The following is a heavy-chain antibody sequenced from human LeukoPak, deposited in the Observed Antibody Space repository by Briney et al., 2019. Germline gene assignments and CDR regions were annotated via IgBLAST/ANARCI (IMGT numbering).Heavy chain of an antibody. D-gene: IGHD3-9*01. CDR2: ISSSSSTI. V-gene: IGHV3-48*04. CDR1: GFTFSSYS. Sequence: GESLRLSCAASGFTFSSYSMNWVRQAPGKGLEWVSYISSSSSTIYYADSVKGRFTISRDNAKNSLYLQMNSLRAEDTAVYYCARDMADDILTGYAGPFDYWGQGTLVTVSS. CDR3: ARDMADDILTGYAGPFDY. J-gene: IGHJ4*02.